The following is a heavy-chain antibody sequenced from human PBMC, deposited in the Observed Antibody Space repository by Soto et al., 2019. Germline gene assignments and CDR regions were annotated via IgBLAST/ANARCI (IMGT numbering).Heavy chain of an antibody. J-gene: IGHJ4*02. V-gene: IGHV1-18*01. CDR2: ISAHNGNT. CDR1: GYTFTSYG. CDR3: ARGRYGDY. Sequence: QVHLVQSGAEVKKPGASVKVSCKASGYTFTSYGITWVRQAPGQGLEWMGWISAHNGNTDYAQKLQGRVIVTRDTSTTTAYMELSSLLSDDPAVYYCARGRYGDYWGQGALVTVSS. D-gene: IGHD1-1*01.